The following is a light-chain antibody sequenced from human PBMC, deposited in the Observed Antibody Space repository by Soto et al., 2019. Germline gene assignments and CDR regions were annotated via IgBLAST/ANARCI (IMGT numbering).Light chain of an antibody. CDR3: QQYNNWPFS. V-gene: IGKV3-15*01. J-gene: IGKJ5*01. Sequence: ERGMSQSPATVSVSPGERVTLSCRASQTVLSNLAWYQQKRGQSPRLLIYDVSIRATGVPARFSGTGSETDFTLTISGLQSEDSAVYFCQQYNNWPFSFGQGTRLEI. CDR2: DVS. CDR1: QTVLSN.